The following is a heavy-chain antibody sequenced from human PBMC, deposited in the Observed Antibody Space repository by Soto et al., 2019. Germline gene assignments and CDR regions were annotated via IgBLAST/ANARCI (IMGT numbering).Heavy chain of an antibody. Sequence: EAQLSESGGGLVQPGGSLRLSCAASGFTFSTYPMSWVRQAPGKGLKWVSGISGSGISTYYADSVKGRFTISRDNSKNTVFLQMNSLRAEDTAVYYCAKPPVITASYYYYDMDVWGQGTTVTVSS. J-gene: IGHJ6*02. CDR3: AKPPVITASYYYYDMDV. D-gene: IGHD4-4*01. CDR1: GFTFSTYP. CDR2: ISGSGIST. V-gene: IGHV3-23*01.